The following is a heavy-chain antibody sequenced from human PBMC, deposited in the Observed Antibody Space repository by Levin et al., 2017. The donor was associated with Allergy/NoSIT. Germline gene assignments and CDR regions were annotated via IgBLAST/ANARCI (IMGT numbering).Heavy chain of an antibody. Sequence: PGESLKISCTASGFIFRDSWMHWVRQAPGKGLVWVARINEDGRTIDYADSVKGRFSISRDDAKDTVYPQMNSLTVDETAVYYCVKDCGRCNSWGDDVEFWGQGTLVTVSS. CDR2: INEDGRTI. CDR1: GFIFRDSW. J-gene: IGHJ4*02. D-gene: IGHD3-16*01. V-gene: IGHV3-74*01. CDR3: VKDCGRCNSWGDDVEF.